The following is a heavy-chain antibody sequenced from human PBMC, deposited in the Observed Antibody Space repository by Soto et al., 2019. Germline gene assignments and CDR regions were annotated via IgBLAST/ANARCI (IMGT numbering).Heavy chain of an antibody. CDR3: ARAVSYVYVWGFVDY. D-gene: IGHD3-16*01. J-gene: IGHJ4*02. Sequence: QVQLQESGPGLVKPSQTLSLTCTVSGGSISSGGYYWSWIRQHPGKGLEWIGYIYYSGSTYYNPSLKSRVTISVDTSKNQFSLKLSSVTAADTAVYYCARAVSYVYVWGFVDYWGQGTLVTVSS. CDR2: IYYSGST. V-gene: IGHV4-31*03. CDR1: GGSISSGGYY.